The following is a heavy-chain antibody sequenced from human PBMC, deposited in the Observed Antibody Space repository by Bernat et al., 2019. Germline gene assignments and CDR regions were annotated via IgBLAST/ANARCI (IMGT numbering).Heavy chain of an antibody. CDR3: ARGVFGSGWYFVHPHFDY. V-gene: IGHV4-34*01. CDR2: INHSGST. Sequence: VQLVESGGGLVKPGGSLRLSCAASGFTFSSNSMNWVRQAPGKGLEWIGEINHSGSTNYNPSLKSRVTISVDTSKNQFSLKLSSVTAADTAVYYCARGVFGSGWYFVHPHFDYWGQGTLVTVSS. J-gene: IGHJ4*02. D-gene: IGHD6-19*01. CDR1: GFTFSSNS.